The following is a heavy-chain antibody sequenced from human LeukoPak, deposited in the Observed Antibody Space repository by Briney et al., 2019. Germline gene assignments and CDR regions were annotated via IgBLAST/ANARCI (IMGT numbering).Heavy chain of an antibody. CDR1: GFTFSSYG. J-gene: IGHJ4*02. D-gene: IGHD3-10*01. CDR2: IRYDGSNK. Sequence: GGSLRLSCAASGFTFSSYGMHWVRQAPGKGLEWVAFIRYDGSNKYYADSVKGRFTISRDNSKNTLYLQMSSLKVEDTAVYYCARGDDMGVRGVIAFDSWGQGTLVTVSS. CDR3: ARGDDMGVRGVIAFDS. V-gene: IGHV3-30*02.